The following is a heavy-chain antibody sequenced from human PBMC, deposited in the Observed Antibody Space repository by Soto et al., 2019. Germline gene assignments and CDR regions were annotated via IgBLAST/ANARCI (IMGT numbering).Heavy chain of an antibody. J-gene: IGHJ4*02. D-gene: IGHD3-10*01. Sequence: EVQLVESGGGLVQPGGSLRLSCAASGFTFSSYAMHWVRQAPGKGLEYVSAISSNGGSTYYANSVKGRFTISRDNSKNTRYLQMGSLRAEDMGVYYWARSGLTIRGVYYFDYWGQGTLVTVSS. CDR1: GFTFSSYA. CDR3: ARSGLTIRGVYYFDY. CDR2: ISSNGGST. V-gene: IGHV3-64*01.